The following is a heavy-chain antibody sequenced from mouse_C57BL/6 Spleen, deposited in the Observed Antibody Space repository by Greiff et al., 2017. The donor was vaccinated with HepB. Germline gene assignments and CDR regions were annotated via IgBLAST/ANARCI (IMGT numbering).Heavy chain of an antibody. Sequence: QVQLQQSGSELVKPGASVKISCKASGYAFSSSWMNWVKQRPGKGLEWIGRIYPGDGDTNYNGKFKGKATLTADKSSSTAYMQLSSLTSEDSAVYFCPISYGYDDYAMDYWGQGTSVTVSS. J-gene: IGHJ4*01. CDR3: PISYGYDDYAMDY. CDR1: GYAFSSSW. V-gene: IGHV1-82*01. D-gene: IGHD2-2*01. CDR2: IYPGDGDT.